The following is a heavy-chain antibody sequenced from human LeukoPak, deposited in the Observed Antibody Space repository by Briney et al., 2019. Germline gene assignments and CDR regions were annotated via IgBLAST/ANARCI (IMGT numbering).Heavy chain of an antibody. D-gene: IGHD6-6*01. Sequence: SVKVSCKAPGGTFSSYAISWVRQAPGQGLEWMGGIIPIFGTANYAQKFQGRVTITADKSTSTAYMELSSLRSEDTAVYYCARIRKYSSSFLDWFDPWGQGTLVTVSS. CDR3: ARIRKYSSSFLDWFDP. CDR2: IIPIFGTA. CDR1: GGTFSSYA. J-gene: IGHJ5*02. V-gene: IGHV1-69*06.